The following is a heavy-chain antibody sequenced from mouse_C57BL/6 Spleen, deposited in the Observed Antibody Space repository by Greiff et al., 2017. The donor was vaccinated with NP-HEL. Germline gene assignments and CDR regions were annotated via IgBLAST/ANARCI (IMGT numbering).Heavy chain of an antibody. J-gene: IGHJ1*03. Sequence: DVMLVESGEGLVKPGGSLKLSCAASGFTFSSYAMSWVRQTPEKRLEWVAYISSGGDYIYYADTVKGRFTISRDNARNTLYLQMSSLKSEDTAMYYCTRDVTTVGAHFDVWGTGTTVTVSS. CDR3: TRDVTTVGAHFDV. CDR2: ISSGGDYI. V-gene: IGHV5-9-1*02. CDR1: GFTFSSYA. D-gene: IGHD1-1*01.